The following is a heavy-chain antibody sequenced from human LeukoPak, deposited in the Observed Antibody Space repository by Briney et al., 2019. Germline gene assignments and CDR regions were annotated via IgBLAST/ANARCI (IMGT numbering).Heavy chain of an antibody. V-gene: IGHV3-33*01. Sequence: PGGSLRLSCAASGFTFSNYGMHWVRQAPGKGLEWVTLIWYDGSNKYYADSVKGRFTISRDNSKNTLYLQMNSLRAEDTAVYHCARDTPKSSEDYYYYGMAVWGQGTTVTVSS. J-gene: IGHJ6*02. CDR3: ARDTPKSSEDYYYYGMAV. CDR2: IWYDGSNK. CDR1: GFTFSNYG.